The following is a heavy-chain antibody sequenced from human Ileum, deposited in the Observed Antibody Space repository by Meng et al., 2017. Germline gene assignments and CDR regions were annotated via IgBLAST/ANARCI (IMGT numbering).Heavy chain of an antibody. Sequence: SEILSLTCSVSGYSISSGYYCGWIRQSPGKGLECIGSIYPSGTTYFNPSLKSRVTISVDTSNNQFSLKLSSVTAADAAVYYCARSSASWYFIDYWGQGTLVTVSS. CDR2: IYPSGTT. D-gene: IGHD6-13*01. V-gene: IGHV4-38-2*02. CDR1: GYSISSGYY. CDR3: ARSSASWYFIDY. J-gene: IGHJ4*02.